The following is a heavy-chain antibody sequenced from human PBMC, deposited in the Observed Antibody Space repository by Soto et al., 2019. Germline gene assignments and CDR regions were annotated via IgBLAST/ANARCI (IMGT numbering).Heavy chain of an antibody. CDR2: IITVFGTA. J-gene: IGHJ6*02. V-gene: IGHV1-69*01. CDR1: GCTFSSYA. D-gene: IGHD2-15*01. Sequence: QVQLVQSGAEVKKPGSSVKFSCKASGCTFSSYAISWVRQAPGRGLEWMGGIITVFGTANYVQKFQGRVTSTADETTSTAYMELSSMKSVYMAVNYCGSKEYGGDGSCYSQYYYGMDVWGQGTTVTVSS. CDR3: GSKEYGGDGSCYSQYYYGMDV.